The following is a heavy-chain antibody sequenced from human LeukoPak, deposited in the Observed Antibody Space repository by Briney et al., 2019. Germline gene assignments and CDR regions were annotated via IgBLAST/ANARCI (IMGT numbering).Heavy chain of an antibody. CDR3: ATVFYYGSGSYFPLGF. Sequence: GGSLRLSCAASGFTFSSYSMNWVRQAPGKGLEWVSYISSSSSTIYYADSVKGRFTISRDNSKNTLYLQLSSLRAEDTAVYYCATVFYYGSGSYFPLGFWGQGTLVTVSS. V-gene: IGHV3-48*01. D-gene: IGHD3-10*01. CDR2: ISSSSSTI. CDR1: GFTFSSYS. J-gene: IGHJ4*02.